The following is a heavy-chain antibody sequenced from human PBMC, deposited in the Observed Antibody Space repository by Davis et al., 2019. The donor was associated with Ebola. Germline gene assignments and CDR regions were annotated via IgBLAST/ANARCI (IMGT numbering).Heavy chain of an antibody. V-gene: IGHV3-74*01. Sequence: GESLKISCAASGFTLSNYWMYWVRQVPGKGLMWVSRIDSDGSNRKYADSVKGRFTISRDNAKNTLYLQMNSLRAEDTAVYYCARVRVAGTRVYYYYYGMDVWGQGTTVTVSS. CDR1: GFTLSNYW. CDR3: ARVRVAGTRVYYYYYGMDV. CDR2: IDSDGSNR. D-gene: IGHD6-19*01. J-gene: IGHJ6*02.